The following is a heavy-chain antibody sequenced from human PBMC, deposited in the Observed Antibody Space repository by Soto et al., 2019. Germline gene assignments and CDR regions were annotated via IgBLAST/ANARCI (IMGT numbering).Heavy chain of an antibody. V-gene: IGHV3-23*05. J-gene: IGHJ4*01. CDR2: IYGSGRGI. D-gene: IGHD2-2*01. CDR3: VRKYPGTRPFDY. CDR1: GLPHSSFA. Sequence: EVQLLESGGGLVQPGGSLRLSCTASGLPHSSFAMMWVHQAPGKGLECVSGIYGSGRGIEYADSVKGRFTISRDNSRTTLYLQMNSLRVEDTALYYCVRKYPGTRPFDYWGQGTLVTVSS.